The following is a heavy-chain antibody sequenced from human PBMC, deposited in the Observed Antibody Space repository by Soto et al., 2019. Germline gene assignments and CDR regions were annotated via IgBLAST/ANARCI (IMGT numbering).Heavy chain of an antibody. CDR2: ISGSGAST. CDR3: AKATVGSTLQPQYFDY. V-gene: IGHV3-23*01. CDR1: GFTFSSCA. D-gene: IGHD6-13*01. J-gene: IGHJ4*02. Sequence: PGGSLILSCAGSGFTFSSCAVSWVRRAPGKGLEWVSVISGSGASTFYADSVKGRFTISRDNFKNTHYLQMNSLTAEDTAVYYCAKATVGSTLQPQYFDYWGQGTLVTVSS.